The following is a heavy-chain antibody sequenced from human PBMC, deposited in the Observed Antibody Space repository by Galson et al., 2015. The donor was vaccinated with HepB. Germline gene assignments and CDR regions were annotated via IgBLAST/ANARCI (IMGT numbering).Heavy chain of an antibody. CDR3: ARGGGLLTGYRGMDV. V-gene: IGHV3-33*05. Sequence: SLRLSCAASGISLIEHTIYWVRQAPGKGLEWVAVISYDKSNKLYADSVKGRSTISRDISKNTLYLQMNSLRVEDTALYFCARGGGLLTGYRGMDVWGQGTTVTVSS. CDR1: GISLIEHT. D-gene: IGHD3-9*01. J-gene: IGHJ6*02. CDR2: ISYDKSNK.